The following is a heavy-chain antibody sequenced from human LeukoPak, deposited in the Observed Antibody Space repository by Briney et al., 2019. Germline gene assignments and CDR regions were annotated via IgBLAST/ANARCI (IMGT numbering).Heavy chain of an antibody. D-gene: IGHD3-3*01. CDR2: ISSSGDTI. CDR3: ARVYRSIRIPIIR. CDR1: EFTFSSYD. Sequence: PGGSLRLTCAVSEFTFSSYDMNWVRQAPGKGLEWVSYISSSGDTIYYADSVKGRFTISRDNAKNSLYLQMNSLRAEDTAVYYCARVYRSIRIPIIRCGQGTLVTVSS. V-gene: IGHV3-48*03. J-gene: IGHJ4*02.